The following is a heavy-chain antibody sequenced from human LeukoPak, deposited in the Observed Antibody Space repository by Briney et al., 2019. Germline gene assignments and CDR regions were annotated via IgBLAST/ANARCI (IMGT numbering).Heavy chain of an antibody. D-gene: IGHD3-3*01. V-gene: IGHV1-46*01. CDR3: ARGDYDFWSGPDYYYYYYMDV. J-gene: IGHJ6*03. CDR1: GYAFITYY. Sequence: ASVKVSCKASGYAFITYYIYWVRQAPGQGLECVGIVNPSGGGTNYAQKFQDRVTVTTDMSTTTVYMELSSLTSEDTAVYYCARGDYDFWSGPDYYYYYYMDVWGKGTTVTVSS. CDR2: VNPSGGGT.